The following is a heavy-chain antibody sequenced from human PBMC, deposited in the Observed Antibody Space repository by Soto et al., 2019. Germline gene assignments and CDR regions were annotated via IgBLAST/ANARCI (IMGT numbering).Heavy chain of an antibody. D-gene: IGHD2-15*01. J-gene: IGHJ5*02. CDR2: SYTSGST. CDR1: GGSISSYY. CDR3: ARGGIELLVTVPHWLEP. Sequence: SETLSLTCTVSGGSISSYYWSCIRQPAGKGLEWIGRSYTSGSTNYNPSLKSRVTMSVDTSKNQFSLKLSSVTAADTAVYYCARGGIELLVTVPHWLEPWGQGTMVTVSS. V-gene: IGHV4-4*07.